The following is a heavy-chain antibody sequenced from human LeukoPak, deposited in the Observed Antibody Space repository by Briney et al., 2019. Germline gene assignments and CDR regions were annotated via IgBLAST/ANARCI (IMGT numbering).Heavy chain of an antibody. V-gene: IGHV3-23*01. CDR3: AKGYFYFDD. CDR2: ITTSGGST. D-gene: IGHD1-14*01. Sequence: QPGVSLRLSCAASGFFFSGYAMTWVRQAAREGLEWVSGITTSGGSTYYADSVKGRFTISRDNSNNTLYLQMNSLRAEDTAVYYCAKGYFYFDDWGQGTLVTVSS. J-gene: IGHJ4*02. CDR1: GFFFSGYA.